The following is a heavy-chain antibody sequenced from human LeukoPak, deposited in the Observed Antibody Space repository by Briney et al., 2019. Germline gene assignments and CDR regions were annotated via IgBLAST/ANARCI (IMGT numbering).Heavy chain of an antibody. D-gene: IGHD5-18*01. Sequence: PGGSLRLSCAASGFIFDDYAMHWVRQAPGKGLEWVANIKKDGSEKYYVDSVKGRFTISRDNAKTSLYLQMNSLRAEDTAVYYCARDLSGVTGYTYGRGIDYWGQGTLVTVSS. J-gene: IGHJ4*02. CDR1: GFIFDDYA. CDR2: IKKDGSEK. V-gene: IGHV3-7*01. CDR3: ARDLSGVTGYTYGRGIDY.